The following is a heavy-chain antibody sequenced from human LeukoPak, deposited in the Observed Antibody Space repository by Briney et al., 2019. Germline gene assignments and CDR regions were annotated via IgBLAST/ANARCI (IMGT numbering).Heavy chain of an antibody. CDR3: ARAQRGYDYVWGSYRFGRSPFDY. CDR2: INHSGST. CDR1: GGSFSGYY. D-gene: IGHD3-16*02. J-gene: IGHJ4*02. Sequence: PSETLSLTCAVYGGSFSGYYWSWLRQPPGKGLEWFGEINHSGSTNYNPSLKSRVTISVDTSKYQFSLKLSSVTAADTAVYYCARAQRGYDYVWGSYRFGRSPFDYWGQGTLVTVSS. V-gene: IGHV4-34*01.